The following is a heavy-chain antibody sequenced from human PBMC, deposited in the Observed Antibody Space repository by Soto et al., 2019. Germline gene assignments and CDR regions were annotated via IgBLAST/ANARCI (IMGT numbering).Heavy chain of an antibody. Sequence: EVQLLESGGGLVQPGGSLRLSCAASGFTFSSYAMSWVRQAPGKGLEWVAAISGSGGSTYYADSVKGRFTISRDNSKNTLYLQMNSLRAEDTAVYYCAKANDDFWSPFDYWGQGTLVTVSS. J-gene: IGHJ4*02. D-gene: IGHD3-3*01. CDR3: AKANDDFWSPFDY. CDR2: ISGSGGST. CDR1: GFTFSSYA. V-gene: IGHV3-23*01.